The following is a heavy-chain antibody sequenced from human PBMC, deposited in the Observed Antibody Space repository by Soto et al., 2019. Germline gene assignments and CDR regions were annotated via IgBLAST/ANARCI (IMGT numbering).Heavy chain of an antibody. CDR1: GFTFDNFA. V-gene: IGHV3-23*01. CDR3: AKDVHYDSSGGLDY. D-gene: IGHD3-22*01. J-gene: IGHJ4*02. CDR2: ISGGGGGK. Sequence: GGSLRLSCAASGFTFDNFAMSWVRQAPGRGLEWVSAISGGGGGKYYADSVKGRFIIARDNSKNTVYLEVNGLRTEDTAVYYCAKDVHYDSSGGLDYWGQGTLVTVSS.